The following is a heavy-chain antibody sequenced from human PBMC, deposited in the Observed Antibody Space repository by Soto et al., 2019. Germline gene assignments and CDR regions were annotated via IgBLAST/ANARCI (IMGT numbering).Heavy chain of an antibody. CDR3: ARDRRGFVQY. Sequence: SETLSLTCTVSGDSISSGGYYWSWIRQPPGKGLEWIGYIYNSGSTYYNPSLKSRLNISVDTSKNQFSLKMTSVTAADTAVYYCARDRRGFVQYWGQGTLVTVSS. CDR1: GDSISSGGYY. V-gene: IGHV4-31*03. CDR2: IYNSGST. J-gene: IGHJ4*02. D-gene: IGHD3-10*01.